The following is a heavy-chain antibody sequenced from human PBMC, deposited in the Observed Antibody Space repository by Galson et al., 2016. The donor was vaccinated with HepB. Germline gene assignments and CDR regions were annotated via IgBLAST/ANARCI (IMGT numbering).Heavy chain of an antibody. D-gene: IGHD1-14*01. V-gene: IGHV4-39*01. J-gene: IGHJ5*02. CDR1: GGSISTSSGY. CDR2: VSFSGTT. Sequence: SETLSLTCTVSGGSISTSSGYWGWIRQPPGKRLEWIGSVSFSGTTYYNPSLRSRVTISVDTSKNQFSLRLNSVTAADTAVYHCASQVYSPERRPFDPWGQGTLVIVSS. CDR3: ASQVYSPERRPFDP.